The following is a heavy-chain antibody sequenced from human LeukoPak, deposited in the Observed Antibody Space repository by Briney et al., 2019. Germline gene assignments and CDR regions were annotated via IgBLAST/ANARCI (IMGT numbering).Heavy chain of an antibody. CDR1: GFTFSSYW. Sequence: GGSLRLSCAASGFTFSSYWMSWVRQAPGKGLEWVANIKQDGSEKYYVDSVKGRFTISRGNAKNSLYLQMNSLRAEDTAVYYCARVRLKPYGLMVEAWKDWGQGTLVTVSS. CDR3: ARVRLKPYGLMVEAWKD. D-gene: IGHD2-15*01. CDR2: IKQDGSEK. V-gene: IGHV3-7*01. J-gene: IGHJ4*02.